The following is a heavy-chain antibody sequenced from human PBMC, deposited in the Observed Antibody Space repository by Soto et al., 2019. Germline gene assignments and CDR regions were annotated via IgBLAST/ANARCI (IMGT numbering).Heavy chain of an antibody. J-gene: IGHJ4*02. V-gene: IGHV1-18*01. Sequence: QVQLAQSGAEVKKPGASVTVSCKASGYTFSSYGISWVRQAPGQGLEWVGWISVHNGYTKYATELQGRVTMTTDTSTSTAYMELRSLRSDDSDVYFCARLEHNFGPHDYWGQGTLVTVTS. CDR3: ARLEHNFGPHDY. CDR2: ISVHNGYT. CDR1: GYTFSSYG. D-gene: IGHD1-1*01.